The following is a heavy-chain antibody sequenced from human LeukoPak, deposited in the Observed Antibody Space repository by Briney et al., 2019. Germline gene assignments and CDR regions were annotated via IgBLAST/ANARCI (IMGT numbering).Heavy chain of an antibody. D-gene: IGHD5-12*01. V-gene: IGHV4-39*01. Sequence: PSETLSLTCTVSAGSISSSSHHWGWIRQSPGKGLESIGSIYYGRTTYYNPSLNSRVTISVVTSKNQFSLQLNSVTAADTAVYYCVRHDGRGGATMGALDSWGQGSLVTVSS. CDR2: IYYGRTT. CDR3: VRHDGRGGATMGALDS. J-gene: IGHJ4*02. CDR1: AGSISSSSHH.